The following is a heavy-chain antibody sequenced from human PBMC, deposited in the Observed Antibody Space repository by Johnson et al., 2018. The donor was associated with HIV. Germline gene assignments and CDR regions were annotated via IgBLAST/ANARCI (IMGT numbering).Heavy chain of an antibody. CDR2: ISYDGSNK. V-gene: IGHV3-30*18. CDR3: AKVRRPGGVRDVFDI. CDR1: GFTFSSYD. Sequence: QVQLVESGGGVVQPGKSLKVSCAASGFTFSSYDMHWVRQPPGKGLEWVAGISYDGSNKSYADSVKGRFTISRDNSKDTLSLQMNSLRDEDTAVYYCAKVRRPGGVRDVFDIWGQGTTVTVSS. J-gene: IGHJ3*02. D-gene: IGHD2-8*02.